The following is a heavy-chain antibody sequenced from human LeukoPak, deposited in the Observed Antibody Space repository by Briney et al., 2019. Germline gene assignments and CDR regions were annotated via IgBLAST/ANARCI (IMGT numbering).Heavy chain of an antibody. CDR1: GDSISSRNW. D-gene: IGHD2-8*02. CDR2: ISHGGST. Sequence: SETLSLTCAASGDSISSRNWWSWVRQPPGKGLDWIGEISHGGSTKYNPSLKNRVTISKDNFKNEFSLRLNSVTAADTAVYFCTRSGGWWSLDYWGQGALVTVSS. J-gene: IGHJ4*02. CDR3: TRSGGWWSLDY. V-gene: IGHV4-4*02.